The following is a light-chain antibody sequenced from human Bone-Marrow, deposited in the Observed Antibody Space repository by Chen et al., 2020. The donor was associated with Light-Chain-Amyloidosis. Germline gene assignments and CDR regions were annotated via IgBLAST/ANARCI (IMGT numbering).Light chain of an antibody. CDR2: RDT. V-gene: IGLV3-25*03. CDR1: DLPTKY. CDR3: QSADSSGTYEVI. J-gene: IGLJ2*01. Sequence: SYELTQPPLVSVPPGQTARITCSGDDLPTKYAYWYQQKPGQAPVLVIHRDTERPSGISERFSGSSSGTTATLTISGVQAEDEADYHCQSADSSGTYEVIFGGGTKLTVL.